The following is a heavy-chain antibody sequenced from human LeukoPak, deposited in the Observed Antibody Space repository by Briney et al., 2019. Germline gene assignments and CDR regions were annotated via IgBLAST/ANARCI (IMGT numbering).Heavy chain of an antibody. CDR2: ISSSGSTI. V-gene: IGHV3-48*03. Sequence: GGSLRLSCAVSGSTFSRNAMNWVRQAPGKGLEWVSYISSSGSTIYYADSVKGRFTISRDNAKDSLYLQMHSLRADDTAVYYCARGSAGYGPGMDVWGQGTTVTVSS. CDR1: GSTFSRNA. D-gene: IGHD5-12*01. J-gene: IGHJ6*02. CDR3: ARGSAGYGPGMDV.